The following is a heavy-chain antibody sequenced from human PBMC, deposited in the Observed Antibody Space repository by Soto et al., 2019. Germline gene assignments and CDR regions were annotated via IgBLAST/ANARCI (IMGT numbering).Heavy chain of an antibody. CDR1: GFTFSSYG. CDR3: VRDPATVTSYFDY. CDR2: ISYDGSNK. J-gene: IGHJ4*02. Sequence: GGSLRLSCAASGFTFSSYGMHWVRQAPGKGLEWVAVISYDGSNKYYADSVKGRFAISRDNSKSTLYLQMSSLRVDDTAVYYCVRDPATVTSYFDYWGQGALVTVSS. V-gene: IGHV3-30*03. D-gene: IGHD4-17*01.